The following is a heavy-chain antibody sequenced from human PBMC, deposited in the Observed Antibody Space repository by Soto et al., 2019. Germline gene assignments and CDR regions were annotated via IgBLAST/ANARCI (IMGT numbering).Heavy chain of an antibody. CDR1: GFTFSNAW. CDR3: TPDRYYDFWSGYLGPAVGFDY. CDR2: IKSKTDGGTT. D-gene: IGHD3-3*01. V-gene: IGHV3-15*07. Sequence: GGSLRLSCAASGFTFSNAWMNWVRQAPGKGLEWVGRIKSKTDGGTTDYAAPVKGRFTISRDDSKNTLYLQMNSLKTEDTAVYYCTPDRYYDFWSGYLGPAVGFDYWGQGTLVTVSS. J-gene: IGHJ4*02.